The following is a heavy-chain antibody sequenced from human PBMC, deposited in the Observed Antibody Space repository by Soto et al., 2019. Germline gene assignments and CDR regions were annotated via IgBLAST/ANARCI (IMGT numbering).Heavy chain of an antibody. CDR2: IYYSGST. V-gene: IGHV4-30-4*01. Sequence: QVQLQESGPGLVKPSQTLSLTCTVSGGSISSGDYYWSWIRQPPGKGLEWIGYIYYSGSTYYNPSLKRRVTISVDTSKNQFSLKLSSVTAADTAVYYCARVGDVKGSGYYPPLYYYGMDVWGQGTTVTVSS. J-gene: IGHJ6*02. CDR1: GGSISSGDYY. D-gene: IGHD3-3*01. CDR3: ARVGDVKGSGYYPPLYYYGMDV.